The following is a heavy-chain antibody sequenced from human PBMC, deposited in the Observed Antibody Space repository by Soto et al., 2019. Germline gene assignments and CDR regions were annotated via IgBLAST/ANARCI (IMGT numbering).Heavy chain of an antibody. V-gene: IGHV1-18*01. CDR3: ARNLEEGFPDAFDI. CDR1: GYTFTSYG. Sequence: ASVKISCKASGYTFTSYGISWVRQAPGQGLEWMGWISAYNGHTNYAQKLQGRVTMTTDTSTSTAYMELRSLRSDDTAVYYCARNLEEGFPDAFDIWGQGTMVTVSS. J-gene: IGHJ3*02. CDR2: ISAYNGHT.